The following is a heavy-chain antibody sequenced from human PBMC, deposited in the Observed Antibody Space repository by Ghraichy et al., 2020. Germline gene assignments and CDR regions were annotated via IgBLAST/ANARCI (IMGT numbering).Heavy chain of an antibody. V-gene: IGHV3-30*18. CDR2: ISYDGSNK. CDR1: GFTFSSYG. D-gene: IGHD6-13*01. CDR3: AKDRVKAAAGYYYYYYGMDV. J-gene: IGHJ6*02. Sequence: LSLTCAASGFTFSSYGMHWVRQAPGKGLEWVAVISYDGSNKYYADSVKGRFTISRDNSKNTLYLQMNSLRAEDTAVYYCAKDRVKAAAGYYYYYYGMDVWGQGTTVTVSS.